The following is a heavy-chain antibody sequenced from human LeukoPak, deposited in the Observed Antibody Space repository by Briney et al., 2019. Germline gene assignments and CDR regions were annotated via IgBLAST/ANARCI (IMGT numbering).Heavy chain of an antibody. V-gene: IGHV3-74*01. Sequence: GGSLRVSCAASGFTFSSYWMHWVRQAPGKGLVWVSRIDSDGSSTTYADSVKGRFTISRDNAKNTLYLQMNSLRAEDTAVYYCARPPYSSGSFDLWGRGTLVTVSS. D-gene: IGHD6-19*01. J-gene: IGHJ2*01. CDR3: ARPPYSSGSFDL. CDR2: IDSDGSST. CDR1: GFTFSSYW.